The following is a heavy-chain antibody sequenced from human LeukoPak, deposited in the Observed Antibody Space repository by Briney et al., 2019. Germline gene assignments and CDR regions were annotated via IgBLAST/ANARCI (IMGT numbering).Heavy chain of an antibody. D-gene: IGHD3-22*01. CDR3: ARDPDYYDSSGYYLPTY. CDR1: GYTFTSYC. CDR2: INPSGGST. Sequence: ASVKVSCKASGYTFTSYCMHWVRQAPGQGLEWMGIINPSGGSTSYAQKFQGRVTMTRDTSTSTVYMELSSLRSEDTAVYYCARDPDYYDSSGYYLPTYWGQGTLVTVSS. J-gene: IGHJ4*02. V-gene: IGHV1-46*01.